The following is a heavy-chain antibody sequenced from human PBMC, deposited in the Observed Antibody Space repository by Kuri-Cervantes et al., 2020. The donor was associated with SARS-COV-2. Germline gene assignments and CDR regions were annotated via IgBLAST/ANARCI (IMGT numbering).Heavy chain of an antibody. Sequence: EPLKISCTVSGGSISSSSYYWGWIRQPPGKGLEWIGSIYYSGSTYYNPSLKSRVTISVDTSKNQFSLKLSSVTAADTAVYHCARLPTYYDFWSGYPAFDYYYYGMDVWGQGTTVTVSS. J-gene: IGHJ6*02. V-gene: IGHV4-39*01. CDR3: ARLPTYYDFWSGYPAFDYYYYGMDV. D-gene: IGHD3-3*01. CDR1: GGSISSSSYY. CDR2: IYYSGST.